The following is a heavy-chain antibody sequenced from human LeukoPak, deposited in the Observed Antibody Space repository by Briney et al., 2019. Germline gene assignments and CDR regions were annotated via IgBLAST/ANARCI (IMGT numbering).Heavy chain of an antibody. V-gene: IGHV1-2*02. CDR3: ARDKSPIAAAGLSNWFDP. Sequence: ASVKVSCKASGYTFTGYYMHWVRQAPGQGLEWMGWINPNSGGTNYAQKFQGRVAMTRDTSISTAYMELSRLRSDDMAVYYCARDKSPIAAAGLSNWFDPWGQGTLVTVSS. CDR2: INPNSGGT. D-gene: IGHD6-13*01. CDR1: GYTFTGYY. J-gene: IGHJ5*02.